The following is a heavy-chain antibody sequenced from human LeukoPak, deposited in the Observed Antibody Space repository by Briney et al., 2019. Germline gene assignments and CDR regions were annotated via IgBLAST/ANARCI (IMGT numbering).Heavy chain of an antibody. CDR1: GFTFSSYG. Sequence: GGSLRLSCAASGFTFSSYGMHWVRQAPGKGLEWVSAISGSGGSTYYADSVKGRFTISRDNSKNTLYLQMNSLRAEDTAVYYCATVYSGYDSPFDYWGQGTLVTVSS. D-gene: IGHD5-12*01. CDR2: ISGSGGST. J-gene: IGHJ4*02. CDR3: ATVYSGYDSPFDY. V-gene: IGHV3-23*01.